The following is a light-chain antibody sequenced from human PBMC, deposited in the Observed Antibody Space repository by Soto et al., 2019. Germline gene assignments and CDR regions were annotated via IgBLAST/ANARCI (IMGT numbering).Light chain of an antibody. V-gene: IGLV2-23*02. Sequence: QSALTQPASVSGSPGQSISISCTGPSSDVGSYNVVSWYQQHPGKAPKLMIYEDNKPPSGVSNRFSGSKSGNTASLTISGLQAEDEADYSCCSYVGSSTFWVFGGGTKLTVL. CDR1: SSDVGSYNV. J-gene: IGLJ3*02. CDR2: EDN. CDR3: CSYVGSSTFWV.